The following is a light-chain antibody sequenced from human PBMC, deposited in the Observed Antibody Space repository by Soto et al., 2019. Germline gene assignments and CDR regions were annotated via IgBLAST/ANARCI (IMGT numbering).Light chain of an antibody. CDR1: QCVSLY. Sequence: EIVLTQSPAILSLSPGERATLSCRASQCVSLYFAWYQQKPGQAPRLLIYDASNTATGIPARFSGSGAGTDVTLTSSSLEPEESAVYDWQQRNNGPPYTCGQGTKLEIK. J-gene: IGKJ2*01. CDR2: DAS. V-gene: IGKV3-11*01. CDR3: QQRNNGPPYT.